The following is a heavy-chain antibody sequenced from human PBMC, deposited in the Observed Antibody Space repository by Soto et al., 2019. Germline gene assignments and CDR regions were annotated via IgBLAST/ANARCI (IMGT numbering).Heavy chain of an antibody. V-gene: IGHV1-2*02. CDR2: INPKFGDT. CDR1: GYTFTAYH. J-gene: IGHJ6*02. CDR3: ARNMDYYYGRGSGNGHGV. Sequence: QVRLVQSGAEVKEPGDSVRVSCEASGYTFTAYHIHWVRQAPGQGLEWMGWINPKFGDTGYAQDFQGRVSMTSDMSSSTVYMELSRLTSDDTARYYCARNMDYYYGRGSGNGHGVWGQGTTVTVFS. D-gene: IGHD3-10*02.